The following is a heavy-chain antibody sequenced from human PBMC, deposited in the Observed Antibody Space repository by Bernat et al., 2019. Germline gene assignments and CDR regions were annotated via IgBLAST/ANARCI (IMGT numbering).Heavy chain of an antibody. D-gene: IGHD3-16*01. V-gene: IGHV4-39*01. CDR2: IYYSGST. CDR3: ARHERGTGLGSAFDI. J-gene: IGHJ3*02. Sequence: QLQLQESGPGLVKPSETLSLTCTVSGGSISSSSYYWGWIRQPPGKGLEWIGSIYYSGSTYYNPSLKSRVTISVDTSKNQFSLKLSSVTAADTAVYYCARHERGTGLGSAFDIWGLGTMVTVSS. CDR1: GGSISSSSYY.